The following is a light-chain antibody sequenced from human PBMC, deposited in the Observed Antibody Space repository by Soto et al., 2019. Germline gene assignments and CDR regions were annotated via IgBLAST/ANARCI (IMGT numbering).Light chain of an antibody. CDR3: QQLNSHPLT. J-gene: IGKJ4*01. V-gene: IGKV1-9*01. Sequence: DIQLTQSPSFLSASVGDRVTITCRASQGISSFLAWYQQKPGKAPKFLIYEASTLQSGVPSRFSGSGSGTEFTLTINSLQPEDFATYYCQQLNSHPLTFGGGTKVEIK. CDR1: QGISSF. CDR2: EAS.